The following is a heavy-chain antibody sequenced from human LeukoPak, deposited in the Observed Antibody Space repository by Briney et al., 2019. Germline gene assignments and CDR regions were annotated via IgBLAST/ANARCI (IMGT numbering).Heavy chain of an antibody. CDR2: INPTGGST. Sequence: VASVKVSCKASGYTFTGYFMHWVRQAPGQGLEWMGIINPTGGSTTYAQKFQGRVTMTRDTSTSTVYMELSSLRSDDTAVYYCARTAARRFDYWGQGTLVTVSS. J-gene: IGHJ4*02. V-gene: IGHV1-46*01. CDR1: GYTFTGYF. CDR3: ARTAARRFDY. D-gene: IGHD6-6*01.